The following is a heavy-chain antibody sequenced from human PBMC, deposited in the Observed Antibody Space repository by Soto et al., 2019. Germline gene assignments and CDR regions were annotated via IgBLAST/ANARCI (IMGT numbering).Heavy chain of an antibody. V-gene: IGHV4-30-4*01. CDR3: ATLRSRWNIDS. CDR2: VYCSGTT. D-gene: IGHD1-1*01. J-gene: IGHJ4*02. CDR1: GGSISTDDHY. Sequence: QVQLQESGPGLVKPSQTLSLTCTVSGGSISTDDHYWSWIRQSPGKGLEWIGYVYCSGTTHYNPSLKSRLFISLDTSKNHFSLQLTSVTAADTAVYYCATLRSRWNIDSWGQGTLVTVSS.